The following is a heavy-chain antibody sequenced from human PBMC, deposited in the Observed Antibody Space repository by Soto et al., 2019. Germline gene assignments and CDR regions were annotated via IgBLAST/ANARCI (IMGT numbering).Heavy chain of an antibody. J-gene: IGHJ4*02. CDR2: ISGSGGST. Sequence: EVQLLESGGGLVQPGGSLRLSCAASGFTFNSHAMSWVRQAPGKGLEWVSAISGSGGSTSYADSVKGRFTISRDNSKNTLYLQMNSLRAEDTAVYYCAKGAGSYYYFDSWGQGTLVTVYS. CDR3: AKGAGSYYYFDS. CDR1: GFTFNSHA. V-gene: IGHV3-23*01. D-gene: IGHD1-26*01.